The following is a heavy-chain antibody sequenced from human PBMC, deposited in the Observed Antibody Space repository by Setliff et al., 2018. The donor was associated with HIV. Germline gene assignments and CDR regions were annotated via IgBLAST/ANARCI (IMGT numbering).Heavy chain of an antibody. CDR1: GYAINNNFF. CDR3: ARLSTTSLDFDS. Sequence: SETLSLTCAVSGYAINNNFFWGWVRQPPGKGLEWIGSIYHSGSTYYNPYLKSRVTISLDTSNNHFSLKLSSVTAADTAVYYCARLSTTSLDFDSWGQGTLVTVSS. CDR2: IYHSGST. J-gene: IGHJ4*02. D-gene: IGHD2-2*01. V-gene: IGHV4-38-2*01.